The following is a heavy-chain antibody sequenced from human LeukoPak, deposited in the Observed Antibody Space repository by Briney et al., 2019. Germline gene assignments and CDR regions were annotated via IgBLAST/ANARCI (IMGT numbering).Heavy chain of an antibody. V-gene: IGHV4-39*07. CDR2: IYYSGST. J-gene: IGHJ4*02. CDR1: GGSISSSSYY. D-gene: IGHD3-10*01. Sequence: PSETLSLTCTVSGGSISSSSYYWGWIRQPPGKGLEWIGSIYYSGSTYYNPSLKSRVTISVDTSKNQFSLKLSSVTAADTAVYYCAREGLWFGELLGGDFDYWGQGTLVTVSS. CDR3: AREGLWFGELLGGDFDY.